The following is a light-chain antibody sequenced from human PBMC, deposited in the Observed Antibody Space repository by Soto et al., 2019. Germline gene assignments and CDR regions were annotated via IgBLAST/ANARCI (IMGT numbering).Light chain of an antibody. CDR2: DVS. J-gene: IGLJ2*01. Sequence: QSALTQPASVSGSPGQSITISCTGTSSDVGGYNYVSWYQQHPGKAPKLMIYDVSNRPSGVSNRFSGSKSGNTASLTISGLQAEDEADYSCSSYTSWDVVFGGGTKLTVL. CDR1: SSDVGGYNY. V-gene: IGLV2-14*01. CDR3: SSYTSWDVV.